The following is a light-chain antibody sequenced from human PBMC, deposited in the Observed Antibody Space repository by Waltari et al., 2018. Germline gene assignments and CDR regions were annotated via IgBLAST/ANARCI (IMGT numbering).Light chain of an antibody. Sequence: QSVLTQPPSVSGAPGQRVTISVNGSSSHIGAGYDVHWYQQLPGTAPKVLMYRNNNRPSGVPDRFSGSKSGTSASLAITGLQAEDEADYFCQSYDSSLSGSGVFGGGTRLTVL. V-gene: IGLV1-40*01. CDR3: QSYDSSLSGSGV. J-gene: IGLJ3*02. CDR2: RNN. CDR1: SSHIGAGYD.